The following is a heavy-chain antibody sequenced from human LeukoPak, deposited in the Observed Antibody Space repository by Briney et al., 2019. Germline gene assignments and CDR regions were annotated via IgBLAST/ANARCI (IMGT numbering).Heavy chain of an antibody. V-gene: IGHV3-7*03. D-gene: IGHD6-19*01. Sequence: GGSLRLSCAASGFTFSSSWMFWVRQAPEKGLEWVANIIKDGSEKDYADSVKGRFIISRDNAENSLSLQMNSLRVDDTAVYYCAGGSGWLFEYWGQGTLVTVSS. CDR2: IIKDGSEK. CDR1: GFTFSSSW. J-gene: IGHJ4*02. CDR3: AGGSGWLFEY.